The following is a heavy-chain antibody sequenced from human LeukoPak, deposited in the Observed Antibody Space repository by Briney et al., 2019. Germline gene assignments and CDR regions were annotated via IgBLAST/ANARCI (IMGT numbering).Heavy chain of an antibody. CDR2: IYSGGST. V-gene: IGHV3-66*02. J-gene: IGHJ4*02. CDR1: GFTVSSNY. CDR3: ARERVVVPAAFFDY. D-gene: IGHD2-2*01. Sequence: GGSLRLSCAASGFTVSSNYMSWVRQAPGKGLEWVSVIYSGGSTYYADSVKSRFTISRDNSKNTLYLQMNSLRAEGTAVYYCARERVVVPAAFFDYWGQGTLVTVSS.